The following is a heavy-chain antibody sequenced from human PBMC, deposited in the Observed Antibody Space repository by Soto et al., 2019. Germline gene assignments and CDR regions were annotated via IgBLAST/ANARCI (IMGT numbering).Heavy chain of an antibody. V-gene: IGHV1-2*04. D-gene: IGHD5-12*01. J-gene: IGHJ6*02. CDR3: AKAGGYEPDYYYYYGMDV. CDR2: INPNSGGT. Sequence: SGKVCFEASRYTFTGYYMHWVRQAPGQGLEWMGWINPNSGGTNYAQKFQGWVTMTRDTSISTAYMELSRLRSDDTAVYYCAKAGGYEPDYYYYYGMDVWGQGTTVTVSS. CDR1: RYTFTGYY.